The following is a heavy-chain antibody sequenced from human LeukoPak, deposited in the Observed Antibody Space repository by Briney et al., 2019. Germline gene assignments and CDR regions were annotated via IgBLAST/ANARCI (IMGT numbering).Heavy chain of an antibody. D-gene: IGHD6-13*01. J-gene: IGHJ5*02. CDR1: GFTFSSYA. Sequence: PGGSLRLSCAASGFTFSSYAMSWVRQAPGKGLEWVSYISSSGSTIYYADSVKGRFTISRDNAKNSLYLQMNSLRAEDTAVYYCARETYSSWYGGDWFDPWGQGTLVTVSS. CDR2: ISSSGSTI. V-gene: IGHV3-48*04. CDR3: ARETYSSWYGGDWFDP.